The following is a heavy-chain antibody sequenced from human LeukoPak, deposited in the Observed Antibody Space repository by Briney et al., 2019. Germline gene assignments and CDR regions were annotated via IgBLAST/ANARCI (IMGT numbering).Heavy chain of an antibody. Sequence: PGRSLRLSCAASGFTFDDYAMHWVRQAPGKGLEWVSGISWNSGSIGYADSVKGRFTISRDNAKNSLYLQMNSLRAEDTAVYYCAREIFWSGYFSNLHFDFWGRGTLVTVSS. J-gene: IGHJ4*02. CDR3: AREIFWSGYFSNLHFDF. V-gene: IGHV3-9*01. CDR1: GFTFDDYA. CDR2: ISWNSGSI. D-gene: IGHD3-3*01.